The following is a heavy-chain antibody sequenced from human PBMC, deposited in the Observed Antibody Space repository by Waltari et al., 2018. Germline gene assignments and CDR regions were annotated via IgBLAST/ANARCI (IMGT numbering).Heavy chain of an antibody. D-gene: IGHD2-2*01. CDR2: INHSGST. V-gene: IGHV4-34*01. J-gene: IGHJ4*02. Sequence: QVQLQQWGAGLLKPSETLSLTCAVYGGSFSGYYWSWIRQPPGKGLEWIGEINHSGSTNYNPSLKSRAPISVDTSKNQFSLKLSSVTAADTAVYYCARGVRQDCSSTSCYYYFDYWGQGTLVTVSS. CDR3: ARGVRQDCSSTSCYYYFDY. CDR1: GGSFSGYY.